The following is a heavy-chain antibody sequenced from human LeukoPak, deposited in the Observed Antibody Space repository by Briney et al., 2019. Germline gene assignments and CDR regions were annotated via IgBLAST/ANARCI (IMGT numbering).Heavy chain of an antibody. CDR1: GFTFSSYA. J-gene: IGHJ4*02. CDR3: ARVASGGSGSYGRLDY. Sequence: GGSLRLSCAASGFTFSSYAMSWVRQAPGKGLEWVSAISGSGGSTYYADSVKGRFTISRDNSKNTLYLQMNSLRAEDTDVYYCARVASGGSGSYGRLDYWGQGTLVTVSS. D-gene: IGHD3-10*01. V-gene: IGHV3-23*01. CDR2: ISGSGGST.